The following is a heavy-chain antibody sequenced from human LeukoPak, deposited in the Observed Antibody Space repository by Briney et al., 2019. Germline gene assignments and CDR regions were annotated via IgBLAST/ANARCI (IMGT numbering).Heavy chain of an antibody. CDR1: GGSINGYY. V-gene: IGHV4-59*01. D-gene: IGHD5-12*01. CDR3: ARDQRCSRFDGGCDQWYFDL. J-gene: IGHJ2*01. CDR2: IYHSGFT. Sequence: PSETPSLTCTVSGGSINGYYWSWLRQPPGKGLEWIGYIYHSGFTHYNPSLRSRLTIAVDTSRNQFSLKLTSATAADTAMYYCARDQRCSRFDGGCDQWYFDLWGRGTLVTVSS.